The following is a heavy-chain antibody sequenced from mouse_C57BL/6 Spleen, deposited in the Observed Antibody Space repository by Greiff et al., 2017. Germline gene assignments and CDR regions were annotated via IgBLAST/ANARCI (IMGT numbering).Heavy chain of an antibody. CDR1: GYTFTSYW. J-gene: IGHJ2*01. Sequence: EVQLQQPGAELVKPGASVKLSCTASGYTFTSYWMHWVKQSHGKSLEWIGDINPNNGGTSYNQKFKGKATLTVDKSSSTAYMELRSLTSEDSAVYYCARGSSLFDYWGQGTTLTVSS. CDR2: INPNNGGT. CDR3: ARGSSLFDY. V-gene: IGHV1-26*01. D-gene: IGHD1-1*01.